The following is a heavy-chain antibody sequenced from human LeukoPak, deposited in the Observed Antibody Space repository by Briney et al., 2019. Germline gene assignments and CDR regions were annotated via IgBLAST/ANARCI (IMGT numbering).Heavy chain of an antibody. CDR2: ISTYNGNT. J-gene: IGHJ4*02. CDR1: GYTFTSYY. CDR3: ARDQGRSLEWLFADY. D-gene: IGHD3-3*01. Sequence: ASVKVSCKASGYTFTSYYTHWVRQAPGQGLEWMGWISTYNGNTKYAQKVQGRVTMSTDTSTSTAYMELRSLRSDDTAVYYCARDQGRSLEWLFADYWGQGTLVTVSS. V-gene: IGHV1-18*04.